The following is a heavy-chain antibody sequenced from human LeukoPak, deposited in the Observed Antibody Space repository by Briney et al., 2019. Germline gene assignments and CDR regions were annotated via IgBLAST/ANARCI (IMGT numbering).Heavy chain of an antibody. CDR3: ARGFASLWFGATSVY. Sequence: PGGSLRLSCAASGFTFSSYAMSWVRQAPGKGLEWVSAISGSGGSTYYADSVKGRFTISRDNSKNTLYLQMNSLRAEDTAVYYCARGFASLWFGATSVYWGQGTLVTVSS. CDR1: GFTFSSYA. D-gene: IGHD1-26*01. J-gene: IGHJ4*02. V-gene: IGHV3-23*01. CDR2: ISGSGGST.